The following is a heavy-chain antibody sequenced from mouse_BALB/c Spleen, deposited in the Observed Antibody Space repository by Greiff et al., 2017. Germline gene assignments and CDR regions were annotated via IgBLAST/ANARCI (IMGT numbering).Heavy chain of an antibody. CDR2: ISDGGSYT. CDR1: GFTFSDYY. D-gene: IGHD2-14*01. J-gene: IGHJ3*01. CDR3: ARVQRYDGFRFAY. V-gene: IGHV5-4*02. Sequence: EVQGVESGGGLVKPGGSLKLSCAASGFTFSDYYMYWVRQTPEKRLEWVATISDGGSYTYYPDSVKGRFTISRDNAKNNLYLQMSSLKSEDTAMYYCARVQRYDGFRFAYWGQGTLVTVSA.